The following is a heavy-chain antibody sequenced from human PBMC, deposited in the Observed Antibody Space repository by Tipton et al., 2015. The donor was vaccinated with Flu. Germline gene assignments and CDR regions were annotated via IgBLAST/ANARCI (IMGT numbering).Heavy chain of an antibody. V-gene: IGHV1-18*04. D-gene: IGHD2-2*01. Sequence: QSGAEVKKPGASVKVSCKASGYTFTSYGISWVRQAPGQGLEWMGWISAYNGNTNYAQKLQGRVTMTTDTSTSTAYMELRSLRSDDTAVYYGARGGRGYQLLLGNWFDPWGQGTLVTVSS. CDR2: ISAYNGNT. J-gene: IGHJ5*02. CDR3: ARGGRGYQLLLGNWFDP. CDR1: GYTFTSYG.